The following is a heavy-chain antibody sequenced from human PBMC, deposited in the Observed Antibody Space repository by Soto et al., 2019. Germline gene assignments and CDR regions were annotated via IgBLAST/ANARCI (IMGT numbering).Heavy chain of an antibody. D-gene: IGHD4-4*01. V-gene: IGHV3-23*01. CDR3: AKAPVPDYTAYGSCVFEL. CDR2: IVGSGGRT. CDR1: GFTFSSYA. J-gene: IGHJ1*01. Sequence: GGSLRLSCAASGFTFSSYAMSWVRQAPGKGLEWVSSIVGSGGRTYYADSVQGRFTISRDNSKNTLYLQMNSLGAEETAIFYCAKAPVPDYTAYGSCVFELWGRGTLVTVSS.